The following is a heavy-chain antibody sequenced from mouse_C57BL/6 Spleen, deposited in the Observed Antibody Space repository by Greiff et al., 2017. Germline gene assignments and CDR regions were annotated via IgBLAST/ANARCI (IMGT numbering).Heavy chain of an antibody. V-gene: IGHV5-4*01. Sequence: EVKLMESGGGLVKPGGSLKLSCAASGFTFSSYAMSWVRQTPEKRLEWVATISDGGSYTYYPDNVKGRFTISRDNAKNNLYLQMSHLKSEDTAMYYCARDQGDPTVWFAYWGQGTLVTFSA. D-gene: IGHD3-3*01. CDR3: ARDQGDPTVWFAY. CDR1: GFTFSSYA. CDR2: ISDGGSYT. J-gene: IGHJ3*01.